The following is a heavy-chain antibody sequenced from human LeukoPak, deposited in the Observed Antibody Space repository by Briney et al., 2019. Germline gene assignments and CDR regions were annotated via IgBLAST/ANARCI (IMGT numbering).Heavy chain of an antibody. Sequence: PSETLSLTCAVYGGSFSGYYWSWIRQPPGKGLEWIGYIHYTGSTNYNPSLKSRVTISLDTSKSQFSLRLSSVTAADTAVYYCARLREDGDYRFYFDYWGQGTLVTFSS. V-gene: IGHV4-59*01. CDR1: GGSFSGYY. CDR2: IHYTGST. J-gene: IGHJ4*02. CDR3: ARLREDGDYRFYFDY. D-gene: IGHD4-17*01.